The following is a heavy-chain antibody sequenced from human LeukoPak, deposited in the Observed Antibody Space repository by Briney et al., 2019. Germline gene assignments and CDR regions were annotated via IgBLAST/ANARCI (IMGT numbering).Heavy chain of an antibody. D-gene: IGHD6-13*01. Sequence: ASVKVSCKASGGTFSSYAISWVRQAPGQGLEWMGGIIPIFGTANYAQKFQGRVTITADESTSTAYMELSSLRSEDTAVYYCARILAAAETGDYWGQGTLVTVSS. CDR2: IIPIFGTA. J-gene: IGHJ4*02. CDR1: GGTFSSYA. V-gene: IGHV1-69*13. CDR3: ARILAAAETGDY.